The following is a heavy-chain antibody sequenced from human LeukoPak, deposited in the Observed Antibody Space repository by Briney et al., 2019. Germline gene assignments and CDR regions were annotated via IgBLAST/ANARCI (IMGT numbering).Heavy chain of an antibody. CDR2: ISASGAAT. Sequence: GGSLRLSCAASGFTFSNFVMSWVRQAAGKGLQWVSSISASGAATYYADSVKGRFAISRDNSKNTLYLQMNSLRAEDTAVYYCAKRPVPATKYYFDYWGQGTLVSVSS. V-gene: IGHV3-23*01. CDR1: GFTFSNFV. D-gene: IGHD6-19*01. CDR3: AKRPVPATKYYFDY. J-gene: IGHJ4*02.